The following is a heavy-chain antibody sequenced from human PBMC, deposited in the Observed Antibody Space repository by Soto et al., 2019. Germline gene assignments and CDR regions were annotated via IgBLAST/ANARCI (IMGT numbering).Heavy chain of an antibody. Sequence: ASVKVSCKASGYTFTSYAMHWVRQAPGQRLEWMGWINAGNGNTKYSQKFQGRVTITRDTSASTAYMELSSLRSEDTAVYYCARARVATIMDYYGMDVWGPGTTVTVSS. D-gene: IGHD5-12*01. CDR2: INAGNGNT. CDR3: ARARVATIMDYYGMDV. J-gene: IGHJ6*02. CDR1: GYTFTSYA. V-gene: IGHV1-3*01.